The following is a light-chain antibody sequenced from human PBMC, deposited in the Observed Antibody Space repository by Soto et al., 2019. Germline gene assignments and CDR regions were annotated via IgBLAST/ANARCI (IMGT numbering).Light chain of an antibody. J-gene: IGLJ2*01. CDR2: DVS. CDR3: SSYTSSGSV. Sequence: QSALTQPASVSGSPGQSITISCTGTSGDVGGYNYVSWYQQHPGKAPKLMIYDVSNRPSGVSNRFSGSKSGNTASLTISGLQAEDEADYYRSSYTSSGSVFGGGTKLTVL. V-gene: IGLV2-14*01. CDR1: SGDVGGYNY.